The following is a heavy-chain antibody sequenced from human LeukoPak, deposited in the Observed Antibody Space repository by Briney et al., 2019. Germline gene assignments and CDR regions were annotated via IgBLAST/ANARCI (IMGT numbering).Heavy chain of an antibody. CDR3: ARHLAGYDSD. D-gene: IGHD3-9*01. J-gene: IGHJ4*02. CDR2: IYYSGST. V-gene: IGHV4-59*08. CDR1: GGSISSYY. Sequence: SETLSLTCTVSGGSISSYYWSWLRQPPGKGLEWIGYIYYSGSTNYNPSLKSRVTISVDTSKNQFSLKLSSVTAADTAVYYCARHLAGYDSDWGQGTLITVSS.